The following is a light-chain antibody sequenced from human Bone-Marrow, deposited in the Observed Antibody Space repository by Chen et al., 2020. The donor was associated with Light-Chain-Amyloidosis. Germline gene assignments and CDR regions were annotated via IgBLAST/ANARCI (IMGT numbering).Light chain of an antibody. Sequence: EIVLTQSPGTLSLSPGERATLSCRASQSVSSSYLAWYQQKPGQAPRLLIYDAFNRATGIPARFSGSGSGTDFTLTISSLEPEDSAVYYCQHRVDWLWTFGQGTKVEIK. CDR2: DAF. J-gene: IGKJ1*01. CDR1: QSVSSSY. CDR3: QHRVDWLWT. V-gene: IGKV3D-20*02.